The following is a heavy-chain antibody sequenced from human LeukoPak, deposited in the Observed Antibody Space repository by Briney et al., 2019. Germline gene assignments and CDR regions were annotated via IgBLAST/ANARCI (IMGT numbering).Heavy chain of an antibody. D-gene: IGHD3-22*01. Sequence: GRSLRLSCAASGFTFSSYGMHWVRQAPGKGLEWVAVISYDGSNKYYADSVKGRFTISRDNSKNTLYLQMNSLRAEDTAVYYCAKDPQYPLYYYDSSGYFDYWGQGTLVTVSS. CDR2: ISYDGSNK. J-gene: IGHJ4*02. V-gene: IGHV3-30*18. CDR3: AKDPQYPLYYYDSSGYFDY. CDR1: GFTFSSYG.